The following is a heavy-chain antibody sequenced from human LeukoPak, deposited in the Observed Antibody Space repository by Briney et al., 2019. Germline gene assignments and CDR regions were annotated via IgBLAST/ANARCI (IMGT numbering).Heavy chain of an antibody. CDR1: YVSISGYY. Sequence: SETLSLTCTVSYVSISGYYWSWIRQPPGKGLDWIGYIYCSGSTKYNPSLKSRVTISLDTSKNQFSLMLSSVTAADTAVYYCARGGGDYYYYYYLDVWGKGTTVTVSS. J-gene: IGHJ6*03. CDR2: IYCSGST. CDR3: ARGGGDYYYYYYLDV. V-gene: IGHV4-59*01.